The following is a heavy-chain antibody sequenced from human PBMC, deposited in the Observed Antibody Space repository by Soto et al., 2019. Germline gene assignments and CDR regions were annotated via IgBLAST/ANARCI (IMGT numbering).Heavy chain of an antibody. Sequence: SXTRSLTCAVYGGSLRGNYWGWIRQPPGKGLEWIGXTHHRXSTAYNPSLKXXVTISVDXXRNQSPLKLNSVPAADTAVYYCARKTAAINLNYWSQETLATASS. CDR1: GGSLRGNY. J-gene: IGHJ4*02. CDR3: ARKTAAINLNY. V-gene: IGHV4-34*01. D-gene: IGHD2-2*01. CDR2: THHRXST.